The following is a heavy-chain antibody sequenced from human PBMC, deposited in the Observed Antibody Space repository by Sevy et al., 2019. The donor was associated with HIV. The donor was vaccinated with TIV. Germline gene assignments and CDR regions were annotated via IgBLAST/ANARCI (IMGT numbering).Heavy chain of an antibody. V-gene: IGHV3-15*01. CDR3: TTASWSQEDYYNY. Sequence: GGSPRLSCAASGFTFSNAWMSWVRQAPGKGLEWVGRIKGKIYDGTIDYAAPVKGRFSISRDDSKNTLYLQMNSLKTEDTAVYYCTTASWSQEDYYNYWDQGTLVTVSS. CDR1: GFTFSNAW. CDR2: IKGKIYDGTI. D-gene: IGHD6-13*01. J-gene: IGHJ4*02.